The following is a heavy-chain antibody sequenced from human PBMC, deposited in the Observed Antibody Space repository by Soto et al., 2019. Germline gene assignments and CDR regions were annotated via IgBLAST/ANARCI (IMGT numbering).Heavy chain of an antibody. CDR3: ARENRNVLDP. CDR1: GGPINNYY. J-gene: IGHJ5*02. V-gene: IGHV4-59*01. Sequence: SETLSLTCTVSGGPINNYYWTWIRQLPGKELEWIGYIYYRGSTNYNPSLKSRVIISLDTPKNQFSLELTSVTAADTAVYYCARENRNVLDPWGQGSLVTVSS. CDR2: IYYRGST.